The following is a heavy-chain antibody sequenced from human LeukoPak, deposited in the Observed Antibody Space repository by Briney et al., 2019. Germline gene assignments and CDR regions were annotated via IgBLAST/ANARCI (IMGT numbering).Heavy chain of an antibody. CDR3: AKSMGAGTSYPIDY. D-gene: IGHD3-16*02. Sequence: GGSLRLSCAASGFTFSSYGMHWVRQAPGKGLEWVAVIWYDGSNKYYAGSVKGRFTISRDNSKNTLYLQMDSLRAEDTAVYYCAKSMGAGTSYPIDYWGQGTLVTVSS. V-gene: IGHV3-33*06. CDR1: GFTFSSYG. CDR2: IWYDGSNK. J-gene: IGHJ4*02.